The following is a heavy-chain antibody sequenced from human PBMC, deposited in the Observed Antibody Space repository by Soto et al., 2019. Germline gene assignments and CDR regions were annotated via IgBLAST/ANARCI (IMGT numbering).Heavy chain of an antibody. J-gene: IGHJ4*02. V-gene: IGHV1-2*02. Sequence: ASVKVSCKASGYTFTGYYIHWVRQAPGQGLEWMGWINPNNGGTDYVQKFQGRVSMTRNTSITTVYMELSRLRSDDTAVYYCARDLPIVGTTTWDYWGQGTLFTVSS. D-gene: IGHD1-26*01. CDR3: ARDLPIVGTTTWDY. CDR1: GYTFTGYY. CDR2: INPNNGGT.